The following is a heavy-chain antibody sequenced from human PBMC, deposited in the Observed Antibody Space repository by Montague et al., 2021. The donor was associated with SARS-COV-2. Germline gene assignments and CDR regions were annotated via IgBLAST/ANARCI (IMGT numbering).Heavy chain of an antibody. Sequence: SETLSLTCIVSGGSVSSGSYYWSWIRQPPGKGLEWIGYIYYSGXTXYXXXXKXRVTISVDTSKNQFSLKLSSVTAADTAVYYCARDPWRITIFGVVTRYGMDVRGQGTTVTVSS. D-gene: IGHD3-3*01. CDR1: GGSVSSGSYY. J-gene: IGHJ6*02. CDR3: ARDPWRITIFGVVTRYGMDV. V-gene: IGHV4-61*01. CDR2: IYYSGXT.